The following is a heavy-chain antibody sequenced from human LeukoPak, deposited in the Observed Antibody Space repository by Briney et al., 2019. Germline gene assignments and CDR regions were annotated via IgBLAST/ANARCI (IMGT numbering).Heavy chain of an antibody. D-gene: IGHD1-1*01. CDR2: IRYDGSDK. Sequence: GGSLRLSCAASGFPFSSYGMHWVRQAPGKGLEWVAFIRYDGSDKFYADSVKGRFTISRDNARNSLYLQMNSLRAEDTAVYYCARRYIYDYGMDVWGQGTTVTVSS. CDR1: GFPFSSYG. J-gene: IGHJ6*02. V-gene: IGHV3-30*02. CDR3: ARRYIYDYGMDV.